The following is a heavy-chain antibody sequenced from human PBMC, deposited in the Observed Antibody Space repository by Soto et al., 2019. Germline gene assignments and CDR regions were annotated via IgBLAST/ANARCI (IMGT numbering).Heavy chain of an antibody. CDR2: ISGSGGST. D-gene: IGHD3-3*01. V-gene: IGHV3-23*01. CDR3: AKGRKAIFGVVITLFDY. Sequence: PGGSLRLSCAASGFTFRSYAMTWVRQAPGKGLEWVSAISGSGGSTYYAYSVKGRFTISRENSKNTLYLQMNSLRAEDTAVYYCAKGRKAIFGVVITLFDYWGQGTLVPVSS. CDR1: GFTFRSYA. J-gene: IGHJ4*02.